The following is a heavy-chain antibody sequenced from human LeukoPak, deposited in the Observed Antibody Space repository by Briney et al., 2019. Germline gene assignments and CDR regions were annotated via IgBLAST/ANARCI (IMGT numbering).Heavy chain of an antibody. Sequence: GGSLRLSCAASGFSLSSYAMSWVRQAPGKGLEWVSAISGSGGSTYYADSVKGRFTISRDNSKKTLYLQMNSLRAEDTAVYYCAKDYGSWPYYLDYLGQGTLVTVSS. CDR3: AKDYGSWPYYLDY. J-gene: IGHJ4*02. CDR2: ISGSGGST. V-gene: IGHV3-23*01. D-gene: IGHD6-13*01. CDR1: GFSLSSYA.